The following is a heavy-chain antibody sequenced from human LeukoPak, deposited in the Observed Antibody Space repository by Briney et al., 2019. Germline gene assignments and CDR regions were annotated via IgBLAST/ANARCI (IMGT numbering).Heavy chain of an antibody. CDR2: INHSGST. V-gene: IGHV4-34*01. D-gene: IGHD3-16*02. CDR1: GGSFSGYY. Sequence: PSETLSLTCAVYGGSFSGYYWSWIRQPPGKGLDWIGEINHSGSTYYNPSLKSRVTISVDTSKNQFSLKLSSVTAADTAVYYCARLEITFGGVIASWGQGTLVTVSS. J-gene: IGHJ5*02. CDR3: ARLEITFGGVIAS.